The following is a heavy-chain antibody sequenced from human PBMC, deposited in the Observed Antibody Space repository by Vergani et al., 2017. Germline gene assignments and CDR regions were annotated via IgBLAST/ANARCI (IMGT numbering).Heavy chain of an antibody. CDR1: GYTFTSYD. CDR2: MNPNSGNT. J-gene: IGHJ6*03. Sequence: QVQLVQSGPEVKKPGASLKVSCKASGYTFTSYDINWVRQAPGQGLEWMGWMNPNSGNTGYAQKFQGRVTMTRNTSINTAYMELSSLRSEDTAVYYCARKERDYDLWSGPTYYYYYMDVWGKGTTVTVSS. D-gene: IGHD3-3*01. V-gene: IGHV1-8*01. CDR3: ARKERDYDLWSGPTYYYYYMDV.